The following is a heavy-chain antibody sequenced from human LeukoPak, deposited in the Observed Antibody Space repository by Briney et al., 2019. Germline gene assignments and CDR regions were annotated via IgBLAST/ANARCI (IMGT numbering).Heavy chain of an antibody. D-gene: IGHD5-18*01. CDR1: GGSISSSSYY. V-gene: IGHV4-39*01. Sequence: PSETLSLTCTVSGGSISSSSYYWGWIRQPPGKGLEWIGSIYYSGSTYYNPSLKSRVTISVDTSKNQFSLKLSSVTAADTAVYYCARHRTSDGYSYGPSRLAYFDYWGQGTLVTVSS. CDR2: IYYSGST. CDR3: ARHRTSDGYSYGPSRLAYFDY. J-gene: IGHJ4*02.